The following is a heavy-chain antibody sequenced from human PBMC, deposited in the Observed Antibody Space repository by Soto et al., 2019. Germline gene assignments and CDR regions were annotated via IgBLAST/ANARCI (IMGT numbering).Heavy chain of an antibody. V-gene: IGHV5-51*01. Sequence: PGESLKISCKGSGYSFTSYWIGWVRQMPGKGLEWMGIIYPGDSDTRYSPSFQGQVTISADKSISTAYLQWSSLKASDTAMYYCARQAAAGTGYYYYMDVWGKGTTVTVAS. CDR2: IYPGDSDT. CDR1: GYSFTSYW. J-gene: IGHJ6*03. D-gene: IGHD6-13*01. CDR3: ARQAAAGTGYYYYMDV.